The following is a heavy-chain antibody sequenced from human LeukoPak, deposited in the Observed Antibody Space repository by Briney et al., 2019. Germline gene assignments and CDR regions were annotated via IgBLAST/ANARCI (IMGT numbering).Heavy chain of an antibody. J-gene: IGHJ5*02. CDR3: ARVGSGSYVSDP. CDR2: IIPIFGTA. V-gene: IGHV1-69*13. D-gene: IGHD1-26*01. CDR1: GYTFTSHY. Sequence: SVKVSCKSSGYTFTSHYMHWVRQAPGQGLEWMGGIIPIFGTANYAQKFQGRVTIAADESTSTAYMELSSLRSEDTAVYYCARVGSGSYVSDPWGQGTLVTVSS.